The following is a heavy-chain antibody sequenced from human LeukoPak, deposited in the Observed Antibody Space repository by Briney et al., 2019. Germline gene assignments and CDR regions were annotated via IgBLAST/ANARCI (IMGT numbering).Heavy chain of an antibody. CDR2: IKSDGRT. CDR1: GFTFSNYW. D-gene: IGHD3-22*01. CDR3: ARAPSEIGGYYPEYFRH. J-gene: IGHJ1*01. V-gene: IGHV3-74*01. Sequence: PGGSLRLSCAAAGFTFSNYWMHWVRQAPGKGLVWASRIKSDGRTNYADSVKGRFTISRDNAKNTVSLQMNSLRAEDTGVYYCARAPSEIGGYYPEYFRHWGQGTLATVSS.